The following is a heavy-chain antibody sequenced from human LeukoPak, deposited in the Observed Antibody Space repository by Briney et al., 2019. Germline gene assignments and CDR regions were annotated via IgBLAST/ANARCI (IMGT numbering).Heavy chain of an antibody. Sequence: GESLQISCQGSGSSFTSYWIGWMRQMPGKGLEWMGIIYPGDSDTRYSPSFQGQVTISADKSISTAYLQWSSLKASDTAMYYCARTVGVHDYGGNLLDYWGQGTLVTVSS. V-gene: IGHV5-51*01. J-gene: IGHJ4*02. CDR3: ARTVGVHDYGGNLLDY. CDR1: GSSFTSYW. D-gene: IGHD4-23*01. CDR2: IYPGDSDT.